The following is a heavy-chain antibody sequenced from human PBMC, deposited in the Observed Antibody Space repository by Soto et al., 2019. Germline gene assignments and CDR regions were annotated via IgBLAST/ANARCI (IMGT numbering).Heavy chain of an antibody. J-gene: IGHJ4*02. Sequence: GGSLRLSCAASGFTFSSYGMHWVRQAPGKGLEWVARIRNKANTYTPEYAASVKARFTISRDDSKNSLYLQMNSLKTEDTAVYYCARAPRGNYYFDYWGQGTLVTVSS. D-gene: IGHD1-26*01. CDR2: IRNKANTYTP. CDR3: ARAPRGNYYFDY. V-gene: IGHV3-72*01. CDR1: GFTFSSYG.